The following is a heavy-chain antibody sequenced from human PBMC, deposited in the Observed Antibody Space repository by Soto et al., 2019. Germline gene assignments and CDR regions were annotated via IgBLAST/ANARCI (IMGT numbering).Heavy chain of an antibody. V-gene: IGHV3-74*01. CDR1: GFTFSTSW. Sequence: EVQLVASGGGLVQPGGSLRLSCAASGFTFSTSWMHWVRQAAGKGLVWVSRINSDARTTNYADTVKGRFTISRDNAKNTLYLQMDSLTAEDTAVYYCARGPNGWFGYDYWGQGTLVTVSS. D-gene: IGHD3-10*01. J-gene: IGHJ4*02. CDR3: ARGPNGWFGYDY. CDR2: INSDARTT.